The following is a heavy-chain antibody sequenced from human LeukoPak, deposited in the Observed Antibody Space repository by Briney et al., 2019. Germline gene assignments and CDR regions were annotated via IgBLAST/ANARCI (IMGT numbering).Heavy chain of an antibody. CDR1: GFTFSSYA. CDR3: AREEGLVLDY. V-gene: IGHV3-30-3*01. D-gene: IGHD2-8*02. CDR2: IPYDGSNK. Sequence: GGPLRLSCAASGFTFSSYAMHWVRQAPGKGLEWVAVIPYDGSNKYYADSVKGRFTISRDYSKNTLYLQMNSLRAEDTAVYYCAREEGLVLDYWGQGTLVTVSS. J-gene: IGHJ4*02.